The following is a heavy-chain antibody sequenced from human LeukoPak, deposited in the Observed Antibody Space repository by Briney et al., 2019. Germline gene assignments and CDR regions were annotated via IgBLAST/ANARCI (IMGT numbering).Heavy chain of an antibody. J-gene: IGHJ4*02. CDR1: GFTFSSYW. CDR2: INSDGSST. D-gene: IGHD3-22*01. Sequence: GGSLRLSCAASGFTFSSYWMHWVRQAPGKGLVWVSRINSDGSSTSYADSVKGRFTISRDNAKNTLYLQMNSLRAEDTAVYYCAKQLGYYDSSGYCDYWGQGTLVTVSS. V-gene: IGHV3-74*01. CDR3: AKQLGYYDSSGYCDY.